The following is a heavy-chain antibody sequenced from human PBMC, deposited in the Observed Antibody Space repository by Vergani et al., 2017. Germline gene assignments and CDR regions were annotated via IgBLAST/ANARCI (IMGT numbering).Heavy chain of an antibody. V-gene: IGHV4-31*03. D-gene: IGHD3-22*01. CDR3: ARGDDSSGYYPYFDY. Sequence: QVQLQESGPGLVKPSQTLSLTCTVSGGPISSGGYYWSWLRQHPGKGLEWIGYIYYSGSTYYNPSLKSRVTLPVDTSKNQFSLKLSSVTAADTAVYYCARGDDSSGYYPYFDYWGQGTLVTVSS. J-gene: IGHJ4*02. CDR2: IYYSGST. CDR1: GGPISSGGYY.